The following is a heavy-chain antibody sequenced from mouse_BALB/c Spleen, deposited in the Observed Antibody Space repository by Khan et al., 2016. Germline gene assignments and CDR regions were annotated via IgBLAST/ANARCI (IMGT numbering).Heavy chain of an antibody. CDR2: IDPANGNT. Sequence: VQLQQSGAEFVKPGASVKLSCTAFGFNIKDTYMHWVRQRPEQGLEWTGRIDPANGNTKYDPKFQGKATIIADISSNPAYLQLSSLTSADTAVYYYARSSYDYDAMDYWGLGASVTVSS. D-gene: IGHD6-1*01. CDR1: GFNIKDTY. CDR3: ARSSYDYDAMDY. V-gene: IGHV14-3*02. J-gene: IGHJ4*01.